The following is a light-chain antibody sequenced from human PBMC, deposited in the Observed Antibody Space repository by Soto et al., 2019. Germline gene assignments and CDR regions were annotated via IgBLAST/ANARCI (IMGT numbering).Light chain of an antibody. CDR1: QTISSC. CDR2: KAS. V-gene: IGKV1-5*03. J-gene: IGKJ1*01. Sequence: DIQMTQSPSTLSGSVGDRVTITCRASQTISSCLAWYQQKPGTAPKLLIYKASTLKSGVPSRFSGSGSGTEFTLTISSLQPDDFATYYCQHYNSYSEAFGQGTKVDI. CDR3: QHYNSYSEA.